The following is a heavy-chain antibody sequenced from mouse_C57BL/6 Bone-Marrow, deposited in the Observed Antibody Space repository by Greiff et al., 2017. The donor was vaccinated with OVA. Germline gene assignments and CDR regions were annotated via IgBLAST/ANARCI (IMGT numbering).Heavy chain of an antibody. V-gene: IGHV5-15*01. Sequence: EVKVVESGGGLVQPGGSLKLSCAASGFTFSDYGMAWVRQVPRKGPEWVALISNLAYSINYADTVTGRFTISRANAKNTLYREMSRLRTENTAMLYCASKGDYYGSIYRYFYVWCS. J-gene: IGHJ1*01. CDR3: ASKGDYYGSIYRYFYV. CDR1: GFTFSDYG. D-gene: IGHD1-1*01. CDR2: ISNLAYSI.